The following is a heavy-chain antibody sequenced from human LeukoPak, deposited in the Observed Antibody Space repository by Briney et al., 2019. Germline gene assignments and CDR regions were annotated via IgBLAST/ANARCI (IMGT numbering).Heavy chain of an antibody. J-gene: IGHJ3*02. D-gene: IGHD6-19*01. CDR1: GGTLSDYA. V-gene: IGHV1-69*13. CDR2: IIPIFGTA. CDR3: ARAVAVAGTINAFDI. Sequence: SVKVSCKASGGTLSDYAINWVRQAPGQGLEWMGGIIPIFGTANYAQKFQGRVTITADESTSTAYMELSSLRSEDTAVYYCARAVAVAGTINAFDIWGQGTMVTVSS.